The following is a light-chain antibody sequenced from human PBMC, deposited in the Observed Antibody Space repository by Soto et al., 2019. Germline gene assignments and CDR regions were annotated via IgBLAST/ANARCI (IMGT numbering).Light chain of an antibody. CDR2: GVS. CDR3: GLVTSGSTDV. V-gene: IGLV2-14*03. Sequence: QSALAQPASGAGSPGQSITISCTGTSSGVGRYNYVFWYQQHPGKAPKLTIYGVSSRPSGVSSRFSGSKSGNTASLNISGIQAEDEGDYHCGLVTSGSTDVFGTGTQLTVL. CDR1: SSGVGRYNY. J-gene: IGLJ1*01.